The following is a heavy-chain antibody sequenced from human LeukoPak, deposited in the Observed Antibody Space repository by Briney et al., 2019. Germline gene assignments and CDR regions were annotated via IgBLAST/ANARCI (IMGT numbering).Heavy chain of an antibody. V-gene: IGHV1-69*13. J-gene: IGHJ3*02. CDR1: GGTFSRYA. Sequence: SVKVSCKASGGTFSRYAISWVRQAPGQGLEWMGGIIPIFGATNYAQKFQGRVTITADESTTTAYMELSSLRSEDTAVYYCARETGGAIIVPAAMTGEGAFDIWGQGTMVTVSS. CDR3: ARETGGAIIVPAAMTGEGAFDI. CDR2: IIPIFGAT. D-gene: IGHD2-2*01.